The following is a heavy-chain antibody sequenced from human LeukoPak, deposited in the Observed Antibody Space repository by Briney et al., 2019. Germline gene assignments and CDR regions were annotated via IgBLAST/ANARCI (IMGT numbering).Heavy chain of an antibody. CDR3: AKDPYDYYDSSGYYYEPYFDY. CDR1: GFTFSSYA. V-gene: IGHV3-23*01. D-gene: IGHD3-22*01. Sequence: PGGSLRLSCAASGFTFSSYAMSWVRQAPGKGLEWVSAISGSGGSTYYADSVKGRFTISRDNSKNTLYLQMNSPRAEDTAVYHCAKDPYDYYDSSGYYYEPYFDYWGQGTLVTVSS. CDR2: ISGSGGST. J-gene: IGHJ4*02.